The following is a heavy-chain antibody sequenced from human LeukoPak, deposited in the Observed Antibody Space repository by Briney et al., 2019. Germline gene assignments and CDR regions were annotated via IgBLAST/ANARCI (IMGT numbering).Heavy chain of an antibody. J-gene: IGHJ4*02. V-gene: IGHV5-51*01. CDR3: ARLVVTGVIDY. D-gene: IGHD2-21*02. CDR2: IYPSDSDT. CDR1: GYSFINYW. Sequence: GESLKISCKGSGYSFINYWIGWVRQMPGKGLEWMGIIYPSDSDTRYSPSLQGQVTISADKSISTTYLQWSSLKASDTAMYYCARLVVTGVIDYWGQGTLVTVSS.